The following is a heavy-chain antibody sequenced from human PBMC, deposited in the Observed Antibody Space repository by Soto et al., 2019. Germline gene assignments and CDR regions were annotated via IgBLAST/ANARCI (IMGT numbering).Heavy chain of an antibody. V-gene: IGHV5-10-1*01. CDR3: ASVSNPYYYYGMDV. Sequence: GESLKISCKGSGYSFTSYWISWVRQMPGKGLEWMGRIDPSDSYTNYSPSFQGHVTIPADKSISTAYLQWSSLKASDTAMYYCASVSNPYYYYGMDVWGQGTTVTVSS. J-gene: IGHJ6*02. CDR2: IDPSDSYT. D-gene: IGHD4-4*01. CDR1: GYSFTSYW.